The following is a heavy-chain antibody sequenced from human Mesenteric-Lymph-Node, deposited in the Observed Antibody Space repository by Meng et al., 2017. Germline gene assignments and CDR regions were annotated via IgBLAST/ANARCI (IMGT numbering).Heavy chain of an antibody. V-gene: IGHV3-53*01. CDR3: AREGVRWFGGSFDY. D-gene: IGHD3-10*01. Sequence: GESLMISCAASGFTFSGHAMHWVRRAPGKGLEWVSVINSGGSTYYADSVKGRFTITRDNSKNTLYLKMNSLRAEDTAVYYCAREGVRWFGGSFDYWGQGTLVTVSS. CDR2: INSGGST. J-gene: IGHJ4*02. CDR1: GFTFSGHA.